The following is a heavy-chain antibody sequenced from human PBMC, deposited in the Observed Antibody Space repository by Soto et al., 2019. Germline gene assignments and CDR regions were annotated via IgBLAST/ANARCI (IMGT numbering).Heavy chain of an antibody. D-gene: IGHD6-13*01. V-gene: IGHV3-23*01. CDR2: ISGSGGST. Sequence: EVQLLESGGGLVQPGGSLRLSCAASGFTFSSYAMSWVRQAPGEGLEWVSGISGSGGSTYYADSVKGRFTISRDNSKNTLYLQMNRLKAEDTAVYYCAKSSVPGSSWSANFDYWGQGTLGTVSS. CDR1: GFTFSSYA. J-gene: IGHJ4*02. CDR3: AKSSVPGSSWSANFDY.